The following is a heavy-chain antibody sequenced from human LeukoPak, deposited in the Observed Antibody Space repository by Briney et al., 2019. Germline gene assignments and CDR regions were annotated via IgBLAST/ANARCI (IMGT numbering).Heavy chain of an antibody. CDR1: GYTFTSYG. Sequence: ASVKVSCKASGYTFTSYGISWVRQAPGQGLEWMGWISAYNGNTNYAQKFQGRVTMSTDTSTSTAYMEMRSLRFDDTAIYYCAKDWHILTGRNCFDPWGQGTLVTVSS. J-gene: IGHJ5*02. CDR2: ISAYNGNT. V-gene: IGHV1-18*01. D-gene: IGHD3-9*01. CDR3: AKDWHILTGRNCFDP.